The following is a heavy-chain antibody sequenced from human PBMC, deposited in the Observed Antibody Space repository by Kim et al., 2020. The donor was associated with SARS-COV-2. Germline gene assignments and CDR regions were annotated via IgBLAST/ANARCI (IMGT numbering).Heavy chain of an antibody. V-gene: IGHV3-66*01. D-gene: IGHD6-19*01. CDR2: IYSGGTT. J-gene: IGHJ4*02. Sequence: GGSLRLSCAASGFTVSSNYMSWVRQAPGKGLEWVSVIYSGGTTYYADSVKGRFTISRDNSKNTLYLQMNSLRAEDTAVYYCARGRSSGWFYDYWGQGTLVTVSS. CDR3: ARGRSSGWFYDY. CDR1: GFTVSSNY.